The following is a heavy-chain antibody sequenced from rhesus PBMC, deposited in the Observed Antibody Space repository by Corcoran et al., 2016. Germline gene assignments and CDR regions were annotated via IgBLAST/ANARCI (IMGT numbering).Heavy chain of an antibody. V-gene: IGHV2-1*01. CDR3: ARTPIAVAGDY. CDR2: IYWGDEK. Sequence: QVTLKESGPALVKPTQTLTLTCTFSGFSLSTSGMGVGGIRQPPGKTLEWLAHIYWGDEKRYSTSLKSRLTISKDTSKNQVVLTMTNMDPVDTATYYCARTPIAVAGDYWGQGVLVTVSS. J-gene: IGHJ4*01. D-gene: IGHD6-37*01. CDR1: GFSLSTSGMG.